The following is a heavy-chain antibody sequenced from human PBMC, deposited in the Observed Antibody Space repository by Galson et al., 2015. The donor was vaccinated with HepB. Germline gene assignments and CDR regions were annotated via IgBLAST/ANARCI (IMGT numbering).Heavy chain of an antibody. CDR2: IYYSGST. V-gene: IGHV4-59*02. Sequence: LRLSCAASGFTVSSYYWSWIRQPPGKGLEWIGYIYYSGSTNYNPSLKSRITISIDTSKNQLSLKLSSVTAADTAVYFCARHHITAYYNNMDVWGQGTTVTVSS. D-gene: IGHD1-14*01. J-gene: IGHJ6*02. CDR1: GFTVSSYY. CDR3: ARHHITAYYNNMDV.